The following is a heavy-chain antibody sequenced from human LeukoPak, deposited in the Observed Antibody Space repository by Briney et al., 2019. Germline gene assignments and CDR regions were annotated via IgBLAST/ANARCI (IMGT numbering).Heavy chain of an antibody. CDR2: INSDGSAT. CDR3: GRVAHDSSGYYFNDY. V-gene: IGHV3-74*01. J-gene: IGHJ4*02. Sequence: GGSLRLSCAASGFTFSSYWMQWVRQAPGKGLVWVSRINSDGSATSHADPVKGRFTISRDNAKNTLYLQMNSLRAEDTAVYYCGRVAHDSSGYYFNDYWGQGTLVTVSS. D-gene: IGHD3-22*01. CDR1: GFTFSSYW.